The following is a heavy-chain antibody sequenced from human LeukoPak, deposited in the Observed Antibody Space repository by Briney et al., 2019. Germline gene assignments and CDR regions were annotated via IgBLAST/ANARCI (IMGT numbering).Heavy chain of an antibody. CDR2: IIPIFGTA. V-gene: IGHV1-69*13. Sequence: SVKVSCKASGGTFSSYAISWVRQAPGQGLEWMGGIIPIFGTANYAQKFQGRVTITADESTSTAYMVLSSLRSEDTAVYYCARVTGTGGYYFDYWGQGTLVTVSS. D-gene: IGHD1-1*01. J-gene: IGHJ4*02. CDR3: ARVTGTGGYYFDY. CDR1: GGTFSSYA.